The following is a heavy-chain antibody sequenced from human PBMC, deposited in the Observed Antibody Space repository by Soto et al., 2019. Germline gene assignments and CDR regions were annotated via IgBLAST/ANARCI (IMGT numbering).Heavy chain of an antibody. CDR1: GGSFSGYY. CDR3: ARSGDYDLYYYYYGMDV. J-gene: IGHJ6*02. CDR2: INHSGST. Sequence: SATLSLTCAVYGGSFSGYYWSWIRQPPGEGLEWIGEINHSGSTNYNPSLKSRVTISVDTSKSQFSLKLSSVTAADTAVYYCARSGDYDLYYYYYGMDVWGQGTTVTVSS. V-gene: IGHV4-34*01. D-gene: IGHD4-17*01.